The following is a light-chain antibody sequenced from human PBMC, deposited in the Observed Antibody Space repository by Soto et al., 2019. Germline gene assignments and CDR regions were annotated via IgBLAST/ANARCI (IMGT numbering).Light chain of an antibody. CDR1: SSDVGAYNF. CDR2: GVI. Sequence: QSVLTQPPSASGSPGQSVTISCTGTSSDVGAYNFVSWYQQHPGKAPKLMIYGVIKRTSGVPDRFSGSKSGNTASLTVSGLQAEDEADYYCSSYAGSNNLVFGGGTKLTVL. CDR3: SSYAGSNNLV. V-gene: IGLV2-8*01. J-gene: IGLJ2*01.